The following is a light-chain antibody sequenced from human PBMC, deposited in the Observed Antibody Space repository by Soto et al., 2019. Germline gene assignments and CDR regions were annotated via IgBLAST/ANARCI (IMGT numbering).Light chain of an antibody. Sequence: QSVLTQPPSVSGAPGQRVTISCTGRSSNIGAGYDVPWYQQLPGTDPKLLIYGNSNRPSGVTDRFSGSKSGPSASLAITGLQAEDEADYYCQSYDSSLSGWVFGGGTQLTVL. V-gene: IGLV1-40*01. J-gene: IGLJ3*02. CDR2: GNS. CDR1: SSNIGAGYD. CDR3: QSYDSSLSGWV.